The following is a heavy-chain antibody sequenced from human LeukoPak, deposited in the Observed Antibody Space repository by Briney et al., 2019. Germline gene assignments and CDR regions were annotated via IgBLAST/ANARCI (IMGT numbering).Heavy chain of an antibody. J-gene: IGHJ4*02. CDR1: GYKFTGYY. D-gene: IGHD5-18*01. CDR2: INPNSGDS. V-gene: IGHV1-2*02. CDR3: AREIGGILVFDY. Sequence: GTSVTLSCKASGYKFTGYYMHWVRRAPGQGLEWMGWINPNSGDSHHAQKFEGRVTMTRDTSISTAYMELSRLRSDDTAVYYCAREIGGILVFDYWGQGPLVPVSS.